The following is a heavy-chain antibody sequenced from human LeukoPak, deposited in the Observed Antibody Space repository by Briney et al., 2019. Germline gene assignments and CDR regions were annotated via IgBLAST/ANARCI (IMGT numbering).Heavy chain of an antibody. CDR3: ARDQRGSSGWHGPFDY. J-gene: IGHJ4*02. D-gene: IGHD6-19*01. CDR1: GFTFRNYG. Sequence: PGGSLRLSCAASGFTFRNYGMHWVRRAPGKGLEWVAVISYDGSNKYYADSVKGRFTISRDNSKNTLYLQMNSLRPEDTAVYYCARDQRGSSGWHGPFDYWGQGTLVTVSS. CDR2: ISYDGSNK. V-gene: IGHV3-30*19.